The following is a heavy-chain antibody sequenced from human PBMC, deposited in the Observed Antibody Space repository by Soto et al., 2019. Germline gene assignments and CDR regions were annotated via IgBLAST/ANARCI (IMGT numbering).Heavy chain of an antibody. CDR2: INPNGGST. CDR1: GYIFINYY. V-gene: IGHV1-46*01. J-gene: IGHJ4*02. D-gene: IGHD6-13*01. CDR3: ARDLAAGDF. Sequence: QVPLVQSGAEVKKPGASVKVSCKASGYIFINYYIHWVRQAPGQGLEWIGIINPNGGSTNYAQKFRGRVTLARDTSTSTVYMDLSSLRSEDTAMYYCARDLAAGDFWGKGNLVTVSS.